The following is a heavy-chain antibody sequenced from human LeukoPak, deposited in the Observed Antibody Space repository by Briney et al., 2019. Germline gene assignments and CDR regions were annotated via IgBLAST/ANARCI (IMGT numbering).Heavy chain of an antibody. D-gene: IGHD3-22*01. Sequence: SVKVSCKASGFTFTSSAVQWVRQARGQLLEWIGWIVVGSGNTDYAQKFQERVTITRDMSTSTAYMELSSLRSEDTAVYYCAASPDYYDSSGYSYYFDYWGQGTLVTVSS. CDR1: GFTFTSSA. CDR2: IVVGSGNT. V-gene: IGHV1-58*01. CDR3: AASPDYYDSSGYSYYFDY. J-gene: IGHJ4*02.